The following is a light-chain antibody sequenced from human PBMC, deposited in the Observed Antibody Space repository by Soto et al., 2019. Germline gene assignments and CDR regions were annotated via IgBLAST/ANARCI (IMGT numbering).Light chain of an antibody. CDR3: QQYGSWPPLT. CDR2: GAS. V-gene: IGKV3-20*01. CDR1: QSVSSSY. J-gene: IGKJ4*01. Sequence: EIVLTQSPGTLSLSPGERATLSCRASQSVSSSYLAWYQQKPGQAPRLLIYGASSRATGIPDRFSGSGSGTDFTLTISRLEPEDFAVYYCQQYGSWPPLTFGGGTKVDIK.